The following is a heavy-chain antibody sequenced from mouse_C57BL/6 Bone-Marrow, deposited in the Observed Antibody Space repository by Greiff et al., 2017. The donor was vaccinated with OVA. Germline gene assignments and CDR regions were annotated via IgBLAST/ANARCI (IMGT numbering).Heavy chain of an antibody. CDR1: GFTFSNYW. J-gene: IGHJ4*01. V-gene: IGHV6-3*01. CDR3: TLTEDYAMDY. CDR2: IRLKSDNYET. Sequence: EVKVEESGGGLVQPGGSMKLSCVASGFTFSNYWMNWVRQSPEKGLEWVAQIRLKSDNYETHYAESVKGRFTISRDDSKSSVYLLMNNLRAEDTGIYYFTLTEDYAMDYWGQGTSVTVSS. D-gene: IGHD1-3*01.